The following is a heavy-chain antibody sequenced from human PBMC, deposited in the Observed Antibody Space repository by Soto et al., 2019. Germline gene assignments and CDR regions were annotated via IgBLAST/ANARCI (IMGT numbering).Heavy chain of an antibody. CDR2: ISSSSSTI. CDR1: GFTFSSYS. Sequence: GGSLRLSCAASGFTFSSYSMNWVRQAPGKGLEWVSYISSSSSTIYYADSVKGRFTISRDNAKNSLYLQMNSLRAEDTAVYYCARRVLRSGFIFDYWGQGTLVTVSS. J-gene: IGHJ4*02. V-gene: IGHV3-48*01. D-gene: IGHD4-17*01. CDR3: ARRVLRSGFIFDY.